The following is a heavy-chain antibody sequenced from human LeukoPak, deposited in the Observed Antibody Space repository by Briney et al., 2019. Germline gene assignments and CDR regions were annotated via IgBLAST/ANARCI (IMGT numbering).Heavy chain of an antibody. D-gene: IGHD5-18*01. Sequence: ASVKISCKASGYTFTSYGISWVRQAPGQGLEWMGWISAYNGNTNYAQKLQGRVTMSTDTPTSTAYMELRSLRSDDTAVYYCARDRNRGYSYGYDYWGQGTLVTVSS. CDR3: ARDRNRGYSYGYDY. J-gene: IGHJ4*02. CDR1: GYTFTSYG. CDR2: ISAYNGNT. V-gene: IGHV1-18*01.